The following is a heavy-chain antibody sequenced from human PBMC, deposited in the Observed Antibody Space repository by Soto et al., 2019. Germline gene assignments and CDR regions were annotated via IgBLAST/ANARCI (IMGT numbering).Heavy chain of an antibody. CDR1: GFTFSSYG. Sequence: GGSLRLSCAASGFTFSSYGMHWVRQAPGKGLEWVAVISYDGSNKYYADSVKGRFTISRDNSKNTLYLQMNSLRAEDTAVYYCAKAMSVDFWSGYPPYYYYGMDVWGQGTTVTVSS. CDR2: ISYDGSNK. D-gene: IGHD3-3*01. V-gene: IGHV3-30*18. CDR3: AKAMSVDFWSGYPPYYYYGMDV. J-gene: IGHJ6*02.